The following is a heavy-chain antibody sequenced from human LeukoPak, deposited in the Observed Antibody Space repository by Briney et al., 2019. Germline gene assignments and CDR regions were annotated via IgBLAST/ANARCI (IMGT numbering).Heavy chain of an antibody. CDR1: GGSI. Sequence: SETLSLTCTVSGGSIRQPPGKGLEWIGYLYYSGNTNYNPSLKSRVTISVDTSKNQFSLKLSPVTAADTAVYYCARDYSGSGSRWDYWGQGTLVTVSS. V-gene: IGHV4-59*01. CDR3: ARDYSGSGSRWDY. CDR2: LYYSGNT. J-gene: IGHJ4*02. D-gene: IGHD3-10*01.